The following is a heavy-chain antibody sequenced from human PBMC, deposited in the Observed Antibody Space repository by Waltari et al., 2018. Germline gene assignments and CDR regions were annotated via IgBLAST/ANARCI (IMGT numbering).Heavy chain of an antibody. CDR1: GFPFRAYY. J-gene: IGHJ6*02. D-gene: IGHD2-8*02. CDR3: ARDSYCTGAVCSSYGMDV. V-gene: IGHV3-11*04. CDR2: ISSSGSTI. Sequence: QVQLVESGGGLVRPGGSRLLSCADSGFPFRAYYMRCIRQAPGKGLEWVSYISSSGSTIYYADSVKGRFTISRDNAKNSLYLQMNSLRAEDTAVYYCARDSYCTGAVCSSYGMDVWGQGTTVTVSS.